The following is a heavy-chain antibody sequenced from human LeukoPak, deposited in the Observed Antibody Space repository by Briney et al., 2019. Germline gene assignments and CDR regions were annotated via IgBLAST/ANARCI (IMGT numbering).Heavy chain of an antibody. CDR2: IYPGDSDT. V-gene: IGHV5-51*01. D-gene: IGHD6-13*01. J-gene: IGHJ3*02. CDR1: GYSFTSYW. Sequence: GESLKISCQGSGYSFTSYWIGWVRQMPGKGLEWMGIIYPGDSDTRYSPSFQGQVTISADKSISTAYLQWSSLKASDTAMYYCARSPYTYSSSCENAFDIWGQGTMVTVSS. CDR3: ARSPYTYSSSCENAFDI.